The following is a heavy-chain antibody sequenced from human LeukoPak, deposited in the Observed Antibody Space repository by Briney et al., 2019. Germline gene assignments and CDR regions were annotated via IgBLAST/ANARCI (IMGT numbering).Heavy chain of an antibody. CDR2: IYYSGST. J-gene: IGHJ4*02. V-gene: IGHV4-39*01. CDR1: GDSTSSSSYY. Sequence: PSETLSLTCTVSGDSTSSSSYYWGWIRQPPGKGLEWIGSIYYSGSTYDNPSLKSRLTISVDTSKNQFSLKVSSVTAADTAVYYCARTKGVGATLSFFDYWGQGTAVTVSS. CDR3: ARTKGVGATLSFFDY. D-gene: IGHD1-26*01.